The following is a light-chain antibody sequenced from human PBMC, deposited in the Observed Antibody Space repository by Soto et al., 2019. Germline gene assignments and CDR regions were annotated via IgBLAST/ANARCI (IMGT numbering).Light chain of an antibody. CDR2: DAS. V-gene: IGKV1-5*01. J-gene: IGKJ1*01. CDR3: QQYSVYWT. Sequence: DIQITQSPSTLSASVGDRVTITCRASQSISSWLAWYQQKPGKAPKLLIYDASSWAGGVPSRFTGSGSGTEFTLTINSLQPDDFATYYCQQYSVYWTFGQGTKVDIK. CDR1: QSISSW.